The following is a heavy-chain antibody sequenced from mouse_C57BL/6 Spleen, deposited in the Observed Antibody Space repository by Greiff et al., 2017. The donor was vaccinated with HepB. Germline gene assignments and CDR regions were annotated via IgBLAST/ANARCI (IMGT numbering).Heavy chain of an antibody. CDR2: INPYNGGT. CDR1: GYTFTDYY. V-gene: IGHV1-19*01. J-gene: IGHJ3*01. CDR3: ARGYDDDWFAY. D-gene: IGHD2-4*01. Sequence: EVQLQQSGPVLVKPGASVKMSCKASGYTFTDYYMNWVKQSHEKSLEWIGVINPYNGGTSYNQKFKGKATLTVDKSSSTAYMELNSLTSEDSAVYYCARGYDDDWFAYWGQGTLVTVSA.